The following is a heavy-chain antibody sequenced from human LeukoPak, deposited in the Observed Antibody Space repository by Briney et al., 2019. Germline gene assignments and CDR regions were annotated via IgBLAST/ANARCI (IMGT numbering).Heavy chain of an antibody. V-gene: IGHV4-39*01. CDR3: ARADWGSVDY. CDR1: GGSISSSNCY. J-gene: IGHJ4*02. D-gene: IGHD7-27*01. Sequence: SETLSLTCTVSGGSISSSNCYWAWIRQPPGKGLEWIGTIYYSGSTYYNASLKSRITMSVDTSKNQLSLKLSSVTAADTAVYYCARADWGSVDYWGQGTLVTVSS. CDR2: IYYSGST.